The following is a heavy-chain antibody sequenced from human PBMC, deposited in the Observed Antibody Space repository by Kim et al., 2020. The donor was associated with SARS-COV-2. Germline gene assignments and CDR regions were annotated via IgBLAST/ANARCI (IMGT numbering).Heavy chain of an antibody. Sequence: SETLSLTCTVSGGSISSGGYYWSWIRQHPGKGLEWIGYIYYSGSTYYNPSLKSRVTISVDTSKNQFSLKLSSVTAADTAVYYCARMAFTDITIFGVVTPRRWFGPWGQGTLVTVSS. CDR2: IYYSGST. V-gene: IGHV4-31*03. CDR3: ARMAFTDITIFGVVTPRRWFGP. D-gene: IGHD3-3*01. J-gene: IGHJ5*02. CDR1: GGSISSGGYY.